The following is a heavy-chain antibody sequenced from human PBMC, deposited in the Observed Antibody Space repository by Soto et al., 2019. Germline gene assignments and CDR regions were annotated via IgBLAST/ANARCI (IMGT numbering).Heavy chain of an antibody. Sequence: ASVNVSCKASGYTFTHYGINWVRQAPGQGLEGVGWNSPYNGNTNYAQKFQGRVTMTTDTSTSTAYMVLRSLRSDDTAVYSCARGDPPGRSSPLWYFEFWGQGTLVTVAS. J-gene: IGHJ4*02. V-gene: IGHV1-18*01. D-gene: IGHD3-10*01. CDR2: NSPYNGNT. CDR1: GYTFTHYG. CDR3: ARGDPPGRSSPLWYFEF.